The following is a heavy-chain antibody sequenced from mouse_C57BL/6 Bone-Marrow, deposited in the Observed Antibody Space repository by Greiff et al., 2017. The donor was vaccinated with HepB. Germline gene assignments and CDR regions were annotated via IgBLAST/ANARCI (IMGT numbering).Heavy chain of an antibody. D-gene: IGHD1-1*01. Sequence: EVQLMESGGGLVQPGGSLSLSCAASGFTFTDYYMSWVRQPPGKALEWLGFIRNKANGYTTEYSASVKGRFTISRDNSQSILYLQMNALRAEDSATYYCARGDYYGSSPYAMDYWGQGTSVTVSS. CDR3: ARGDYYGSSPYAMDY. CDR2: IRNKANGYTT. CDR1: GFTFTDYY. J-gene: IGHJ4*01. V-gene: IGHV7-3*01.